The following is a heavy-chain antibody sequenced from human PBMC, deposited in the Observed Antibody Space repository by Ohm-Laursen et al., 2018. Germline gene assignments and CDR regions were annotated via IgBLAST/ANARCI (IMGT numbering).Heavy chain of an antibody. D-gene: IGHD2-15*01. CDR3: AKERSSGEIEY. J-gene: IGHJ4*02. Sequence: SLRLSCAASGFSLSDYGMHWVRQAPGKGLQWVAVISFDGSKAYYADSVKGRFTISRDKSKNTLYLQMNSLKSEDTAAYHCAKERSSGEIEYWGQGTLVTVSS. CDR2: ISFDGSKA. V-gene: IGHV3-30*18. CDR1: GFSLSDYG.